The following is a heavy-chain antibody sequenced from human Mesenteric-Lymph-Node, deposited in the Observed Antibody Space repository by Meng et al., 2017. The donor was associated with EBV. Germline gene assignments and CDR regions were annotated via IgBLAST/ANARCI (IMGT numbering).Heavy chain of an antibody. CDR2: IYYSGIT. CDR3: ARVEQWLLYFDY. Sequence: QLQEAGSRLGKPSETLSLTCTVSGGSISTTNYYWSWVRQPPGKGLEWLGGIYYSGITYYNPSLTSRVDLSVDTSKNRFYLKLSSVTAADTAVYYCARVEQWLLYFDYWGQGTLVTVSS. J-gene: IGHJ4*02. D-gene: IGHD6-19*01. CDR1: GGSISTTNYY. V-gene: IGHV4-30-4*01.